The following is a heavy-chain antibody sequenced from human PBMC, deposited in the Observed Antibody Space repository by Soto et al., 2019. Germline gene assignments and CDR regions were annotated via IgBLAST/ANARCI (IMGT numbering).Heavy chain of an antibody. V-gene: IGHV1-69*01. CDR3: ARMTVMKGWFDP. J-gene: IGHJ5*02. D-gene: IGHD3-16*01. CDR1: GGTFSSYA. Sequence: QVQLVQSGAEVKKPGSSVKVSCKASGGTFSSYAISWVRQAPGQGLEWMGGIIPIFGKANYAQKFQGRVTITADESTSTAYMELSSMRSEDTAVYYCARMTVMKGWFDPWGQGTLVTVSS. CDR2: IIPIFGKA.